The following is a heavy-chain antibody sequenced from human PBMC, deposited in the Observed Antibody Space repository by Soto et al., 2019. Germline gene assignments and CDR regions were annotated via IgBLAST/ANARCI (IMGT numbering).Heavy chain of an antibody. V-gene: IGHV1-3*01. CDR2: MNAGNGNT. D-gene: IGHD4-17*01. CDR3: ARAARDYGGNNWFDP. Sequence: ASVKVSCKASGYTFTSYAMHWVRQAPGQRLEWMGWMNAGNGNTKYSQKFQGRVTITMDASASTAYMELSSLRSEDTAVYYCARAARDYGGNNWFDPWGQGTLVTVSS. CDR1: GYTFTSYA. J-gene: IGHJ5*02.